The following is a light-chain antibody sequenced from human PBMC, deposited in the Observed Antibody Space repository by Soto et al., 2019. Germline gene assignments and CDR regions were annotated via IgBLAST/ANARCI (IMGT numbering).Light chain of an antibody. CDR3: AAWDDRLDVYV. Sequence: VLTQPPSASGTPGQIVAISCSGSSSNIGSNAVTWYQQLPGTAPKLLIYSTSQRSSGVPGRFSGSKSGASASLSISGLQSEDEADYYCAAWDDRLDVYVFGTGTKVTVL. CDR2: STS. J-gene: IGLJ1*01. V-gene: IGLV1-44*01. CDR1: SSNIGSNA.